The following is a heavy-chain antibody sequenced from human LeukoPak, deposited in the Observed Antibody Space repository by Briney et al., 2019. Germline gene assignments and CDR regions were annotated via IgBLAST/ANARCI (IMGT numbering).Heavy chain of an antibody. CDR3: ARGARYFDWLSP. V-gene: IGHV4-34*01. J-gene: IGHJ5*02. Sequence: SETLSLTCAVYGGSFSGYYWSWIRNPPGKGRKGIGEINHSGSTNYNPSLKSRVTISVDTSKNQFSLKLSSVTAADTAVYYCARGARYFDWLSPWGQGTLVTVSS. CDR1: GGSFSGYY. CDR2: INHSGST. D-gene: IGHD3-9*01.